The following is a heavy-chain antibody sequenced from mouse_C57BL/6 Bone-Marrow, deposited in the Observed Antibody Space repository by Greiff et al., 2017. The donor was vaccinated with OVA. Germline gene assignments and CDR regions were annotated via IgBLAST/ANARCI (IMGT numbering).Heavy chain of an antibody. CDR2: ISDGGSYT. CDR1: GFTFSSYA. J-gene: IGHJ2*01. V-gene: IGHV5-4*01. CDR3: GRDRWESVDY. Sequence: DVMLVESGGGLVKPGGSLKLSCAASGFTFSSYAMSWVRQTPEKRLEWVATISDGGSYTYYPDNVKGRFTISRDNAKNNLYLQMRHLKSEDTAMSYCGRDRWESVDYWGQGNTLTVSS. D-gene: IGHD4-1*01.